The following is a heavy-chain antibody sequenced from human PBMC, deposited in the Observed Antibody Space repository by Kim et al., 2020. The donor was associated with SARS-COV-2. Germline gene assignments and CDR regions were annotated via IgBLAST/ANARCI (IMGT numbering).Heavy chain of an antibody. CDR1: GFTFSDYY. CDR2: ISSSSSYT. V-gene: IGHV3-11*05. D-gene: IGHD3-10*01. J-gene: IGHJ6*02. CDR3: ARVRVRGITNYYYGMDV. Sequence: GGSLRLSCAASGFTFSDYYMSWIRQAPGKGLEWVSYISSSSSYTNYADSVKGRFTISRDNAKNSLYLPMNSLRAEDTAVYYCARVRVRGITNYYYGMDVWGQGTTVTVSS.